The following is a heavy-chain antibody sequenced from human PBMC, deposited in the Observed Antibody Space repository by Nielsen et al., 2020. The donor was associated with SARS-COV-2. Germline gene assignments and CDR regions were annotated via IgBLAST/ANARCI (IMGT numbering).Heavy chain of an antibody. V-gene: IGHV5-51*01. J-gene: IGHJ5*02. CDR2: VYPDDSDT. CDR1: GYSFSTYW. Sequence: GGSLRLSCKGSGYSFSTYWIVWVRQMPGKGLEWMGMVYPDDSDTRYSSSFQGQVTISVDKSIRTAFLQWNSLKASDTAMYYCARRSIGDTNWLDPWGQGTLVTVSS. CDR3: ARRSIGDTNWLDP. D-gene: IGHD3-16*01.